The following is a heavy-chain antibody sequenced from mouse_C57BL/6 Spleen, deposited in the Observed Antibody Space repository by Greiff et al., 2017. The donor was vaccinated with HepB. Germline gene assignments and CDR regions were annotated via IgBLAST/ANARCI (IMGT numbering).Heavy chain of an antibody. D-gene: IGHD2-1*01. V-gene: IGHV1-50*01. CDR1: GYTFTSYW. CDR3: ARGSYGNPWFAY. Sequence: QVQLKQPGAELVKPGASVKLSCKASGYTFTSYWMQWVKQRPGQGLEWIGEIDPSDSYTNYNQKFKGKATLTVDTSSSTAYMQLSSLTSEDSAVYYCARGSYGNPWFAYWGQGTLVTVSA. J-gene: IGHJ3*01. CDR2: IDPSDSYT.